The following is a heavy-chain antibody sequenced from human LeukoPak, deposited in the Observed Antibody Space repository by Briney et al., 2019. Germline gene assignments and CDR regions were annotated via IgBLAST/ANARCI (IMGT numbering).Heavy chain of an antibody. D-gene: IGHD2-15*01. Sequence: GGSLRLSCAASGFTVSSNYMSWVRQAPGKGLEWVSVIYSGGSTYYADSVKGRFTISRDNAKNALYLQMNSLRAEDTAVYYCARDHGRYCSGGSCYFGGFFEYWGQGTLGTVSS. J-gene: IGHJ4*02. V-gene: IGHV3-53*01. CDR3: ARDHGRYCSGGSCYFGGFFEY. CDR2: IYSGGST. CDR1: GFTVSSNY.